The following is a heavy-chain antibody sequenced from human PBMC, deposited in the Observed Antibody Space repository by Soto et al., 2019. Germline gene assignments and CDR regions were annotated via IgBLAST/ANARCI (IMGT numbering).Heavy chain of an antibody. Sequence: ASVKVSCKASGGTFSSYAISWVRQAPGQGLEWMGGIIPIFGTANYAQKFQGRVTITADESTSTAYMELSSLRSEDTAVYYCATAHTYYDFWSGRPGYGMDVWGQGTTVTVSS. CDR1: GGTFSSYA. V-gene: IGHV1-69*13. CDR3: ATAHTYYDFWSGRPGYGMDV. CDR2: IIPIFGTA. D-gene: IGHD3-3*01. J-gene: IGHJ6*02.